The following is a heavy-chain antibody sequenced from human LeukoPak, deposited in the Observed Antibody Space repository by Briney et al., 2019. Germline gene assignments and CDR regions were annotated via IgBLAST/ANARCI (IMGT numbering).Heavy chain of an antibody. V-gene: IGHV1-2*02. CDR3: ARGETWWEQRRYFDF. CDR2: INPNSDGT. D-gene: IGHD1-26*01. CDR1: GYTFTGYY. J-gene: IGHJ4*02. Sequence: ASVKVSCKASGYTFTGYYIHWVRQAPGQGLEWMGWINPNSDGTDYAQKFQGRVTITSDASINTAYMELRRLTSDDTAMYYRARGETWWEQRRYFDFWGQGTLATVSS.